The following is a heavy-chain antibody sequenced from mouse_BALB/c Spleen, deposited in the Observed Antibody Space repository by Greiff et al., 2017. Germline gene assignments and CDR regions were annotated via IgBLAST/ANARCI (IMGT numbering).Heavy chain of an antibody. CDR1: GYTFTSYW. D-gene: IGHD2-2*01. J-gene: IGHJ3*01. V-gene: IGHV1-87*01. CDR3: ARGSYYYGYDGSFAY. CDR2: IYPGDGDT. Sequence: QVQLKQSGAELARPGASVKLSCKASGYTFTSYWMQWVKQRPGQGLEWIGAIYPGDGDTRYTQKFKGKATLTADKSSSTAYMQLSSLASEDSAVYYCARGSYYYGYDGSFAYWGQGTLVTVSA.